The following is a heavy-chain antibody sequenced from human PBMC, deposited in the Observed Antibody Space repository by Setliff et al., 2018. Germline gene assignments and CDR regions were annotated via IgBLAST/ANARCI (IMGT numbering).Heavy chain of an antibody. V-gene: IGHV3-53*01. D-gene: IGHD1-7*01. CDR1: GFTVTSNY. CDR3: ARGVENYGTLKY. Sequence: PGGSLRLSCTASGFTVTSNYMSWVRQAAGKGLDWVSLIYSGGSTYYADSVKGRFTISRDNSKNTLYLQMNNLRAEDTAVYYCARGVENYGTLKYWGQGTLVTVSS. CDR2: IYSGGST. J-gene: IGHJ4*02.